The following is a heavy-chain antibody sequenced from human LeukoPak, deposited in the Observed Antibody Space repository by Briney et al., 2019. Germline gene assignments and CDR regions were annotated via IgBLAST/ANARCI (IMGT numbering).Heavy chain of an antibody. CDR3: ARGGTVNAFDI. J-gene: IGHJ3*02. V-gene: IGHV3-48*03. CDR2: ISSSGSTI. CDR1: GFTFSSYE. Sequence: PGGSLRLSCAASGFTFSSYEMNWVRQAPGKGLEWVSYISSSGSTIYYADSVKGRFTISRDNAKNSLYLRMNSLRAEDTAVYYCARGGTVNAFDIWGQGTMVTVSS.